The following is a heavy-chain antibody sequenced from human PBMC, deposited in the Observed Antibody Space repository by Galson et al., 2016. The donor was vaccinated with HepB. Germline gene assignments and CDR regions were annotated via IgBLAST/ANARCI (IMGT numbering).Heavy chain of an antibody. CDR2: INSDGRIT. D-gene: IGHD6-6*01. J-gene: IGHJ5*02. V-gene: IGHV3-74*01. CDR1: GFTFSNYW. CDR3: ARVTTRPGWFAP. Sequence: SLRLSCAASGFTFSNYWMHWVRQVPGKGLVWVSRINSDGRITNYADSVKGRFTISSDNAKNTLFLQMNSLRAEDTAVYYCARVTTRPGWFAPWGQGTLVTVSS.